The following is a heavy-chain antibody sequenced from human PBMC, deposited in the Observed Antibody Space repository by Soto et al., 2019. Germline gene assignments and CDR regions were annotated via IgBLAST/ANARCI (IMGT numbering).Heavy chain of an antibody. CDR3: ARQASEYSGSESGIDY. CDR2: IYYSGST. V-gene: IGHV4-59*08. D-gene: IGHD5-12*01. Sequence: SETLSLTCTVSGGSISSYYWSWIRQPPGKGLEWIGYIYYSGSTNYNPSLKSRVTISVDTSKNQYSLKLSSVTAAATAVYYCARQASEYSGSESGIDYWGQGTLVPVSS. J-gene: IGHJ4*02. CDR1: GGSISSYY.